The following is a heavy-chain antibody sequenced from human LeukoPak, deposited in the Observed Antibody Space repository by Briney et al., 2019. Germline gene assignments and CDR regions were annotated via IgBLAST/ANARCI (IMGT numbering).Heavy chain of an antibody. J-gene: IGHJ4*02. CDR3: GLADDTAMVIRVDY. CDR2: MNPNSGNT. Sequence: GASVKVSCKASGYTFTSYDINWVRQATGQGLEWMGWMNPNSGNTGYAQKFQGRVTITRNTSISTAYMELSSLRSEDTAVYYCGLADDTAMVIRVDYWGQGTLVTVSS. CDR1: GYTFTSYD. V-gene: IGHV1-8*03. D-gene: IGHD5-18*01.